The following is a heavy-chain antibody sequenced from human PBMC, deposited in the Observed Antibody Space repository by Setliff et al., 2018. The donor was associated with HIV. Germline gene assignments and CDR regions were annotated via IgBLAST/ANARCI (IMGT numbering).Heavy chain of an antibody. CDR1: GGSISSYY. CDR3: ARGLSFYDPGGFDY. J-gene: IGHJ4*02. Sequence: SETLSLTCTVSGGSISSYYWSWIRQPPGKGLEWIGYIYTSGSTNYNPSLKSRVTISVDASKNQFSLKLSSVTAAGTAVYYCARGLSFYDPGGFDYWGQGTLVTVSS. V-gene: IGHV4-4*09. CDR2: IYTSGST. D-gene: IGHD3-22*01.